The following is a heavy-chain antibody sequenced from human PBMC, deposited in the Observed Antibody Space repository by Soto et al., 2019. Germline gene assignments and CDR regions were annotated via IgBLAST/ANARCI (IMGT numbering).Heavy chain of an antibody. V-gene: IGHV6-1*01. D-gene: IGHD5-12*01. CDR2: TYYNSIWYT. J-gene: IGHJ3*01. CDR3: ARVPKSFRLNVGYQDAYDF. Sequence: SQTLSLTCAISGYSVYTNTATRNWIRKSPSRGLEWLGRTYYNSIWYTDSGPSLKSRITISPDTSKNQSSLQLKSVTPEDTAVNYCARVPKSFRLNVGYQDAYDFWGQGSMVTVSS. CDR1: GYSVYTNTAT.